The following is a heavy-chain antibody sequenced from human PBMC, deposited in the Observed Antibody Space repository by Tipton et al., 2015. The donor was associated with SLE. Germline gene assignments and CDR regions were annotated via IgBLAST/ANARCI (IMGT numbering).Heavy chain of an antibody. CDR1: GGSFSGYY. Sequence: TLSLTCTVYGGSFSGYYWSWIRQPPGKGLEWIGEINHSGSTNYNPSLKSRVAMSVDMSKNQFSLKLTSVTAADTAVYYCASGNPVMPLWGQGPLVTVSS. CDR3: ASGNPVMPL. D-gene: IGHD2-2*01. CDR2: INHSGST. J-gene: IGHJ4*02. V-gene: IGHV4-34*01.